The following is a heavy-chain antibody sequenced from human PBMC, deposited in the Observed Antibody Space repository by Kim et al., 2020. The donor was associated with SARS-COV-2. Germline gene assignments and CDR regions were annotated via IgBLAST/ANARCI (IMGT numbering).Heavy chain of an antibody. CDR1: GYSFTSYW. J-gene: IGHJ4*02. CDR2: IDPSDSYT. Sequence: GESLKXSCKXSGYSFTSYWISWVRQMPGKGLEWMGRIDPSDSYTNYSPSFQGHVTISADKSISTAYLQWSSLKASDTAMYYCARRSRDGYNLVDYWGQGTLVTVSS. CDR3: ARRSRDGYNLVDY. D-gene: IGHD5-12*01. V-gene: IGHV5-10-1*01.